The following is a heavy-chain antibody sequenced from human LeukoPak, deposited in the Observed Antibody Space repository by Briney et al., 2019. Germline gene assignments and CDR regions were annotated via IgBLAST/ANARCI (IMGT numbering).Heavy chain of an antibody. J-gene: IGHJ4*02. Sequence: SETLSLTCTVSGGSLSSYYWSWIRQPPGKGLEGIGYIYYSGSTNYNPSLKSRVTISVDTSKNQFSLKLSSVTAADTAVYYCAREYSSSSYDYWGQGTLVTVSS. CDR2: IYYSGST. D-gene: IGHD6-6*01. V-gene: IGHV4-59*01. CDR3: AREYSSSSYDY. CDR1: GGSLSSYY.